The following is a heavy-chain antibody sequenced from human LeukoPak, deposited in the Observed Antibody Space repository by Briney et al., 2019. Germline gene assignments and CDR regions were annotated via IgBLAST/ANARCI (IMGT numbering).Heavy chain of an antibody. D-gene: IGHD2-2*01. CDR2: ISAYNGNT. CDR1: GHTFTSYG. J-gene: IGHJ5*02. Sequence: GASVKVSCKASGHTFTSYGISWVRQAPGQGLEWMGWISAYNGNTNYAQKLRGRVTMTTDTSTSTAYMELRSLRSDDTAVYYCARVSTAATPLGWFDPWGQGTLVTVSS. V-gene: IGHV1-18*04. CDR3: ARVSTAATPLGWFDP.